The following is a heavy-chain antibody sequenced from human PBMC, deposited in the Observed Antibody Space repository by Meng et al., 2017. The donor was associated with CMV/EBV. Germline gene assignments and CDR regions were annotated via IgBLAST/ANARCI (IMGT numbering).Heavy chain of an antibody. J-gene: IGHJ4*02. CDR1: RYTLAELS. CDR2: FDPEDGET. Sequence: QVQLVQAGAEVKKPGAAVKVSSKVSRYTLAELSMHWVRQAPGKGLEWMGGFDPEDGETIYAQKFQGRVTMTEDTSTDTAYMELSSLRSEDTAVYYCAAHNWNYVFGFWYYFDYWGQGTLVTVSS. CDR3: AAHNWNYVFGFWYYFDY. V-gene: IGHV1-24*01. D-gene: IGHD1-7*01.